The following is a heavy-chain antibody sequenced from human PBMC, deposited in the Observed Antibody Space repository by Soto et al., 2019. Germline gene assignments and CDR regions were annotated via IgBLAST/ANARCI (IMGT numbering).Heavy chain of an antibody. CDR2: IIPIFGTA. D-gene: IGHD6-13*01. J-gene: IGHJ5*02. CDR3: AGGSAAAGTNWFDP. Sequence: GASVKVSCKASGGTFSSYAISWVRQAPGQGLEWMGGIIPIFGTANYAQKFQGRVTITADESTSTAYMELSSLRSEDTAVYYCAGGSAAAGTNWFDPWGQGTLVTVSS. V-gene: IGHV1-69*13. CDR1: GGTFSSYA.